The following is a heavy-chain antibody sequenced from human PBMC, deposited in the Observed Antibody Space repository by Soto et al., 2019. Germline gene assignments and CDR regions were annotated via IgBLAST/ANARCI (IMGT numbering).Heavy chain of an antibody. CDR2: INPKSGGT. J-gene: IGHJ5*01. CDR1: GYTFTDNY. Sequence: QVQLVQSGAEVKKPGASEMVSCKASGYTFTDNYIHWVRQAPGQGLEWMGWINPKSGGTHYAQKFQGRVTVTRDTSISTAHMELIRLRSDDTAVYYCAKANKQQWVLNWFDSWGQGTLVTVSS. CDR3: AKANKQQWVLNWFDS. D-gene: IGHD6-13*01. V-gene: IGHV1-2*02.